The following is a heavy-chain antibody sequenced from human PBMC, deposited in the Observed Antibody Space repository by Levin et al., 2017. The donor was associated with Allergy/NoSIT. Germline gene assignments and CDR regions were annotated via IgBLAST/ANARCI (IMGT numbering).Heavy chain of an antibody. D-gene: IGHD1-1*01. Sequence: PGGSLRLSCAASGFTFSSYGMHWVRQAPGKGLEWVAVISYDGSNKYYADSVKGRFTISRDNSKNTLYLQMNSLRAEDTAVYYCAKVGNEEGFDYWGQGTLVTVSS. J-gene: IGHJ4*02. CDR3: AKVGNEEGFDY. V-gene: IGHV3-30*18. CDR2: ISYDGSNK. CDR1: GFTFSSYG.